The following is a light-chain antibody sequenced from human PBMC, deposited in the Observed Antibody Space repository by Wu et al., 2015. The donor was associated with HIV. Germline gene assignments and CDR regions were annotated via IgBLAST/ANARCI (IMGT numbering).Light chain of an antibody. CDR2: GAS. Sequence: EIVLTQSPATLSLSPGERATLSCRASRSVSSYFAWYQQKPGQAPRLLIYGASNRATGIPARFSGSGSGTDFTLTISSLEPEDFAVYYCQQRSNWPLTFGGGTKVEIK. CDR1: RSVSSY. V-gene: IGKV3-11*01. J-gene: IGKJ4*01. CDR3: QQRSNWPLT.